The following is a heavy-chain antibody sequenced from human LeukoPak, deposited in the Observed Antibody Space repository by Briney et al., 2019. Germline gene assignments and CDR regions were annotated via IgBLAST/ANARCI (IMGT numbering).Heavy chain of an antibody. CDR1: GFTFSSYA. V-gene: IGHV3-30*18. D-gene: IGHD3-22*01. J-gene: IGHJ4*02. CDR2: ITYDGADE. Sequence: GGSLRLSCAASGFTFSSYAMHWVRQAPGKGLEGVAIITYDGADEYYTDSVKGRFTISRDNSKNTVYLQMNSLRAEDTAVYYCAKDRHYESNVLGYWGQGTLVTVSS. CDR3: AKDRHYESNVLGY.